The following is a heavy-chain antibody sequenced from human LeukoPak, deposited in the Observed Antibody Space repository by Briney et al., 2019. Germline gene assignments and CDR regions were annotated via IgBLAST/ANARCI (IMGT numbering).Heavy chain of an antibody. J-gene: IGHJ5*02. D-gene: IGHD2-2*01. CDR1: AYPFTGYY. V-gene: IGHV1-2*02. CDR3: ARWEASPSRGWFSP. Sequence: VASVKVSCKASAYPFTGYYVHWVRQAPGKGLEWMGWMNPSNGDTNYVQKFQGRVTMTRDTSRRTAYMELNSLRFDDTAVYYCARWEASPSRGWFSPWGQGTLVTVSS. CDR2: MNPSNGDT.